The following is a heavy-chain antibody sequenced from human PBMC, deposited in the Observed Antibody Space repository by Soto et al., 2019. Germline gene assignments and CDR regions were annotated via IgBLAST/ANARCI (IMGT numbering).Heavy chain of an antibody. D-gene: IGHD6-19*01. CDR2: IYYSGST. Sequence: SGTLSLTCTVSGGSISSSSYYWGWIRQPPGKGLEWIGSIYYSGSTYYNPSLKSRVTISVDTSKNQFSLKLSSVTAADTAVYYCIIAGGWGRGSRNYYYYGMDVWGQGTTVTVSS. V-gene: IGHV4-39*01. J-gene: IGHJ6*02. CDR1: GGSISSSSYY. CDR3: IIAGGWGRGSRNYYYYGMDV.